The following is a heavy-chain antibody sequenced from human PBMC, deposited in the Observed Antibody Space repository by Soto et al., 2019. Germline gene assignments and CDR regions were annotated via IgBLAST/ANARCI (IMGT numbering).Heavy chain of an antibody. V-gene: IGHV1-69*12. J-gene: IGHJ5*02. CDR1: GGTFSIYT. D-gene: IGHD3-10*01. Sequence: QVQLVQSGAEVNMPGSSVKVSFKASGGTFSIYTITWVRQAPGQGLEWMGGFIPIFGTTKYAQKFQGRVTITADESTSTAYMEVGRLTSEDTAVYSCARPENFYYSPGWFDPWGQGTLVTVSS. CDR2: FIPIFGTT. CDR3: ARPENFYYSPGWFDP.